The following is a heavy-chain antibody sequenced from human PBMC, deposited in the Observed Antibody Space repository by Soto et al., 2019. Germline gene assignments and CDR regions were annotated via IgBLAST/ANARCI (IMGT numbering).Heavy chain of an antibody. J-gene: IGHJ4*02. V-gene: IGHV3-48*02. CDR2: ISSSSSTI. CDR3: ARVVDYDILTGYLD. D-gene: IGHD3-9*01. CDR1: GFTFSSYS. Sequence: GESLKISCAASGFTFSSYSMNWVRQAPGKGLEWVSYISSSSSTIYYADSVKGRFTISRDNAKNSLYLQMNSLRDEDTAVYYWARVVDYDILTGYLDWGQGTLVTVSS.